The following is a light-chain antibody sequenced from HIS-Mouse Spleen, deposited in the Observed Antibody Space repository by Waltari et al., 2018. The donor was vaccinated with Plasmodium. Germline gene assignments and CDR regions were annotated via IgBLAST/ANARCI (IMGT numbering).Light chain of an antibody. J-gene: IGLJ3*02. V-gene: IGLV3-1*01. CDR1: KLGDKY. CDR3: QAWDSSTAV. CDR2: QDS. Sequence: SYELTQPPSVSVSPGPTASITCSGDKLGDKYSCWYQQKPGQSHVLVIYQDSKRPSGIPERFSGSNSGNTATLTISGTQAMDEADYYCQAWDSSTAVFGGGTKLTVL.